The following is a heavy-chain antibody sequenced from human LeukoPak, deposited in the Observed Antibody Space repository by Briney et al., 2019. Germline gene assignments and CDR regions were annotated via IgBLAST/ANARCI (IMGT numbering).Heavy chain of an antibody. CDR1: GFTFSSYG. CDR3: ARARAYSSGWYFGY. D-gene: IGHD6-19*01. V-gene: IGHV3-33*01. J-gene: IGHJ4*02. Sequence: GGSLRLSCAASGFTFSSYGMHWVRQAPGKGLEWVAVIWYDGSNKYYADSVKGRFTISRDNSKNTLYLQMNSLRAEDTAVYYCARARAYSSGWYFGYWGQGTLVTVSS. CDR2: IWYDGSNK.